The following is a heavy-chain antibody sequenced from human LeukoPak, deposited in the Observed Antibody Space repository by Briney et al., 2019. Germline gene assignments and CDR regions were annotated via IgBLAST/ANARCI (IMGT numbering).Heavy chain of an antibody. CDR3: ARVLSPTYYYDSSGLKDNWFDP. V-gene: IGHV4-34*01. CDR2: INHSVST. D-gene: IGHD3-22*01. CDR1: GGSFSGYY. Sequence: SETLSLTCAVYGGSFSGYYWSWIRQPPGKGLEWIGEINHSVSTNYNPSLKSRVTISVDTSKNQFSLKLSSVTAADTAVYYCARVLSPTYYYDSSGLKDNWFDPWGQGTLVTVSS. J-gene: IGHJ5*02.